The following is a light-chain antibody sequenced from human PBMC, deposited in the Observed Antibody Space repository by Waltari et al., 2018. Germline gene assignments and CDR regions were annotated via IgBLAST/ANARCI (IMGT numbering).Light chain of an antibody. V-gene: IGLV3-25*03. CDR2: KDS. CDR3: QSADSSGTYYV. CDR1: ALPKQY. Sequence: SYELTQPPSVSVSPGQTARITCSGDALPKQYAYWYQQKPGQAPVLVIYKDSERPSGFPERCSGSSSGTTVTLTISGVQAEDEADYYCQSADSSGTYYVFGTGTKVTVL. J-gene: IGLJ1*01.